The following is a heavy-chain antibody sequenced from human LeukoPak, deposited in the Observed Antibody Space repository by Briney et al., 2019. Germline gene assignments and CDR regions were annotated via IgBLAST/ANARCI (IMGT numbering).Heavy chain of an antibody. CDR3: AREGTTLTPPGPRAFDY. Sequence: ASVKVSCKASGGTFSSYAISWVRQAPGQGLEWMGRIIPILGIANYAQKFQGRVTITADKSTSTAYMELSSLRSEDTAVYYCAREGTTLTPPGPRAFDYWGQGTLVTVSS. CDR2: IIPILGIA. V-gene: IGHV1-69*04. J-gene: IGHJ4*02. D-gene: IGHD1-14*01. CDR1: GGTFSSYA.